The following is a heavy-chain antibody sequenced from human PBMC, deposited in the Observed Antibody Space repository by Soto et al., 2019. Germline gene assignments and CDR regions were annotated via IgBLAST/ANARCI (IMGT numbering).Heavy chain of an antibody. CDR1: GFTFSSYW. CDR2: INSDGSST. Sequence: EVQLVESGGGLVQPGGSLRLSCAASGFTFSSYWMHWVRQAPGKGLVWVSRINSDGSSTSYADSVKGRFTISRDNAKNTLYLLMNSLIAEDTAVYYCGRVYCSGGSCWHLDYWVQGTLVTVSS. CDR3: GRVYCSGGSCWHLDY. V-gene: IGHV3-74*01. D-gene: IGHD2-15*01. J-gene: IGHJ4*02.